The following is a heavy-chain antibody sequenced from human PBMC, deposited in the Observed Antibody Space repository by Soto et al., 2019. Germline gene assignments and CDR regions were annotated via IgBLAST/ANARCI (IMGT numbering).Heavy chain of an antibody. CDR3: GGTTPHQWYYMDV. D-gene: IGHD1-7*01. J-gene: IGHJ6*03. Sequence: SETLSLTCTVSGGSISSYYWSWLRKPPGKGLEWIGYIYYSGSTNYNPSLKSRVTISVDTSKNQFSLQLTSVTPEDTAVYYCGGTTPHQWYYMDVWGKGTTVTVSS. CDR1: GGSISSYY. CDR2: IYYSGST. V-gene: IGHV4-59*12.